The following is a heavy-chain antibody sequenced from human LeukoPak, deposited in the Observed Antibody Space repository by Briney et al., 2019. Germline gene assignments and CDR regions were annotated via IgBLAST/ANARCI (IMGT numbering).Heavy chain of an antibody. D-gene: IGHD5-24*01. CDR1: GFTVSSSY. CDR2: FYRGDST. Sequence: GGSLRLSCAASGFTVSSSYMYWVRQAPGKGLEWVSFFYRGDSTYYAESVRGRFTISRDNSKNTLYLLMNSLIPEDTAVYYCARVGKMATTGNAFDIWGQGTMVTVSS. J-gene: IGHJ3*02. V-gene: IGHV3-53*01. CDR3: ARVGKMATTGNAFDI.